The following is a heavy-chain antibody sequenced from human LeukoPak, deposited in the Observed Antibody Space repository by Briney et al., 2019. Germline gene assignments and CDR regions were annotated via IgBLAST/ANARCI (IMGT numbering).Heavy chain of an antibody. CDR1: GFIFNNYG. J-gene: IGHJ4*02. CDR2: ISNDGGGT. V-gene: IGHV3-23*01. CDR3: AKGSSGYFFDL. Sequence: TGGSLRLSCTASGFIFNNYGLIWVRQAPGEGLEWVSAISNDGGGTNYADFVKGRFTISRDNSKNTLFLQMNSLRAEDTALYYCAKGSSGYFFDLWGQGTLVTVSS. D-gene: IGHD3-22*01.